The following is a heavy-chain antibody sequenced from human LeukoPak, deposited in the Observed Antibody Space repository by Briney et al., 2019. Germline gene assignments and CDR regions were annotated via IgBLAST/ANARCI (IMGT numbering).Heavy chain of an antibody. CDR3: ARDPIYYDSTVGAFDI. CDR2: IIPIFGTA. V-gene: IGHV1-69*13. J-gene: IGHJ3*02. D-gene: IGHD3-22*01. Sequence: SVKVSCKASGGTFSSYAISWVRQAPGQGLEWMGGIIPIFGTANYAQKFQGRVTITADESTSTAYMELSSLRSEDTAVYYCARDPIYYDSTVGAFDIWGQGTMVTVSS. CDR1: GGTFSSYA.